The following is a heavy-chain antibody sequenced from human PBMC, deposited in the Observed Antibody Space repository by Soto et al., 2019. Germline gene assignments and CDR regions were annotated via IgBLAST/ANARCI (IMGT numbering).Heavy chain of an antibody. CDR3: ARHEGGYYYYGMDV. J-gene: IGHJ6*02. CDR2: IDPSDSYT. V-gene: IGHV5-10-1*01. Sequence: GESLKISCKGSGYSFTSYWISWVRQMPGKGLEWVGRIDPSDSYTNYSPSFQGHVTISADKSISTAYLQWSSLKASDTAMYYCARHEGGYYYYGMDVWGQGTTVTVSS. CDR1: GYSFTSYW. D-gene: IGHD3-16*01.